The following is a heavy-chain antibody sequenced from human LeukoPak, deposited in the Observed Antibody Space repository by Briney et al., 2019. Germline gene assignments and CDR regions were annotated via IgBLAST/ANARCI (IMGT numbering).Heavy chain of an antibody. CDR2: INPNGGRT. Sequence: ASVKDSCKASENTFTNYYMHWVRQAPGQGLEWLGIINPNGGRTAYAQNFQGRVSMTRDTSTTTVYMELSSLRSDDTAVYYCARDMSTAVTPISYAFDVWGQGTMVTVSS. D-gene: IGHD4-23*01. V-gene: IGHV1-46*01. J-gene: IGHJ3*01. CDR1: ENTFTNYY. CDR3: ARDMSTAVTPISYAFDV.